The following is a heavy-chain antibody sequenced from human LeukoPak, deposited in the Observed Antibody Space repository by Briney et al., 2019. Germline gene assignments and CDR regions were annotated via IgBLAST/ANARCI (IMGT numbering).Heavy chain of an antibody. D-gene: IGHD3-22*01. CDR1: GFTFSSYE. CDR2: ISSSGSTI. J-gene: IGHJ4*02. Sequence: GGSLRLSCAASGFTFSSYEMNWVRQAPGKGLEWGSYISSSGSTIYYADSVKGRFTISRDNAKNSLYLQMNSLRAEDTAVYYCARGEEWYYDSSGYYPFDYWGQGTLVTVSS. V-gene: IGHV3-48*03. CDR3: ARGEEWYYDSSGYYPFDY.